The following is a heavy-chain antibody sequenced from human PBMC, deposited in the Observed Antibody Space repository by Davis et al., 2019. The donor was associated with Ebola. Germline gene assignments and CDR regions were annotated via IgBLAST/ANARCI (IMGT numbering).Heavy chain of an antibody. V-gene: IGHV3-9*01. J-gene: IGHJ2*01. D-gene: IGHD4-17*01. Sequence: GGSLRLSCAASGFTFSSYAMHWVRHAPGKGLEWVSGISWNSGSIGYADSVKGRFTISRDNAKNSLYLQMNSLRAEDTAVYYCARPLNDYGDYWYFDLWGRGTLVTVSS. CDR2: ISWNSGSI. CDR1: GFTFSSYA. CDR3: ARPLNDYGDYWYFDL.